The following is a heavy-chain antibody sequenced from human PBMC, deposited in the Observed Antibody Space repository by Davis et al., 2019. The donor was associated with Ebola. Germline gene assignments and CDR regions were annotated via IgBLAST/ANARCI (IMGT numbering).Heavy chain of an antibody. V-gene: IGHV1-2*06. Sequence: AASVKVSCKTSGYTFTNYGITWARQAPGQGLEWMGRINPNSDGTNYAQKFQGRVTMTRDTSISTAYMELSRLRSDDTAVYYCARVDGGIVGANYGMDVWGKGTTVTVSS. CDR2: INPNSDGT. J-gene: IGHJ6*04. D-gene: IGHD1-26*01. CDR3: ARVDGGIVGANYGMDV. CDR1: GYTFTNYG.